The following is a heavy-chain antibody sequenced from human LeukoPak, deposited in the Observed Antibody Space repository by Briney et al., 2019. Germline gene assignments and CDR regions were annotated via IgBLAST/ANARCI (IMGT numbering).Heavy chain of an antibody. CDR1: GFTFSSYA. Sequence: GGSLRLSCAASGFTFSSYAMSWVRQAPGKGLEWVSAISGSGGSTYYADSVKGRFTISRDNSKNTLYLQMNSLGAEDTAVYYCAKDSYGSGSYCMDVWGQGTTVTVSS. CDR2: ISGSGGST. CDR3: AKDSYGSGSYCMDV. V-gene: IGHV3-23*01. J-gene: IGHJ6*02. D-gene: IGHD3-10*01.